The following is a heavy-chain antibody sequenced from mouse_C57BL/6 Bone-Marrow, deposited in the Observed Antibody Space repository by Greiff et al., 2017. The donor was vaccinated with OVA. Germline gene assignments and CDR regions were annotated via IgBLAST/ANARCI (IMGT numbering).Heavy chain of an antibody. V-gene: IGHV1-7*01. CDR2: INPSSGYT. J-gene: IGHJ2*01. CDR1: GYTFTSYW. CDR3: ARISPLYCYGSSYGY. Sequence: QVQLKESGAELAKPGASVKLSCKASGYTFTSYWMHWVKQRPGQGLEWIGYINPSSGYTKYNQKFKDKATLTADKSSSTAYMQLSSLTYEDSAVYYCARISPLYCYGSSYGYWGQGTTLTVSS. D-gene: IGHD1-1*01.